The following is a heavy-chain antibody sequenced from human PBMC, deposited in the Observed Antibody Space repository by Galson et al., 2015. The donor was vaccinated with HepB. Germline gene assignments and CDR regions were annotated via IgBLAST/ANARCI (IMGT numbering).Heavy chain of an antibody. J-gene: IGHJ4*02. CDR3: ARGVDTAMGIDY. V-gene: IGHV3-66*01. CDR1: GFTVSSNY. D-gene: IGHD5-18*01. Sequence: SLRLSCAASGFTVSSNYMSWVRQAPGKGLEWVSVIYSGGSTYYADTVKGRFTISRDNSKNTLYLQVNSLRAEDTAVYYCARGVDTAMGIDYWGQGTLVTVSS. CDR2: IYSGGST.